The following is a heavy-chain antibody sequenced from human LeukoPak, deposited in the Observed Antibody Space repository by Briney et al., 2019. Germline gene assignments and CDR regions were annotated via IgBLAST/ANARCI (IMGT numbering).Heavy chain of an antibody. D-gene: IGHD6-13*01. J-gene: IGHJ4*02. Sequence: GSSVKVSCKASGRTFSSYALSWVRQAPGQGLEWMGGIIPIFGTANYAQKFQGRVTITADESTSTAYMELSSLRSEDTAVYYCALNLPGIAAAVLDYWGQGTLVTVSS. V-gene: IGHV1-69*01. CDR3: ALNLPGIAAAVLDY. CDR2: IIPIFGTA. CDR1: GRTFSSYA.